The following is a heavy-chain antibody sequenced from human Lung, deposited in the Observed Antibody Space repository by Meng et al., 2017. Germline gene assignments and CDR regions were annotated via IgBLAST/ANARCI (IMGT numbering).Heavy chain of an antibody. V-gene: IGHV4-34*01. CDR1: GGSLSGYY. D-gene: IGHD4-17*01. CDR2: IKHSGST. J-gene: IGHJ4*02. CDR3: ARGPITETHDFDS. Sequence: HAHLDEWGAGLLKPSETLPLTCAVYGGSLSGYYGSWIRQPPGRGLEWIGQIKHSGSTIYNPSLKSRVTISLDTSNNHFSLKLYSVTAADTAVYFCARGPITETHDFDSWGQGTLVTVSS.